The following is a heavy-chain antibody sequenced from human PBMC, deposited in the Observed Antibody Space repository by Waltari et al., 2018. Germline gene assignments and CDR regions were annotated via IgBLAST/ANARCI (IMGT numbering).Heavy chain of an antibody. CDR1: GGSISSSTYY. D-gene: IGHD2-15*01. CDR2: IYYSGST. Sequence: QMQLQESGPGLVKPSEPLSLTCTVSGGSISSSTYYWGWIRQPPGKGLEWIGNIYYSGSTSAKPSLKSRLTISVDTSKNQFSLNLRSVTAADTAVYYCARLPISLGVGSVFDIWGQGTMVTVSS. V-gene: IGHV4-39*01. CDR3: ARLPISLGVGSVFDI. J-gene: IGHJ3*02.